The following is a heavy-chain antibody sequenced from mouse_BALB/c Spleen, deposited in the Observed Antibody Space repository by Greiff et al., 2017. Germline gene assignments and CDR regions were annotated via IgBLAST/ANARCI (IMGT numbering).Heavy chain of an antibody. CDR2: IWSGGST. J-gene: IGHJ3*01. Sequence: QVQLQQSGPGLVQPSQSLSITCTVSGFSLTSYGVHWVRQSPGKGLEWLGVIWSGGSTDYNAAFISRLSISKDNSKSQVFFKMNSLQANDTAIYYCAPYDGGFAYWGQGTLVTVSA. D-gene: IGHD2-12*01. V-gene: IGHV2-2*02. CDR3: APYDGGFAY. CDR1: GFSLTSYG.